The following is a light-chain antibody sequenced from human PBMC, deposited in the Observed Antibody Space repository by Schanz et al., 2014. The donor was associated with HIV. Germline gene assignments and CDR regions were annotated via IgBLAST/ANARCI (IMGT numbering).Light chain of an antibody. J-gene: IGLJ3*02. Sequence: QSVVTQPPSASGTPGQRVTISCSGSSSNIGSNTVNWYQHLPGSAPQLLIYDNGKRPSGIPARFSGSKSGTSASLAISGLQSEDEGDYYCASWDDSLKGWVFGGGTKLTVL. CDR2: DNG. CDR3: ASWDDSLKGWV. CDR1: SSNIGSNT. V-gene: IGLV1-44*01.